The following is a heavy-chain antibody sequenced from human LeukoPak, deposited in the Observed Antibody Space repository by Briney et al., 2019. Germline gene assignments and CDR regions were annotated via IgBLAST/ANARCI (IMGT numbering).Heavy chain of an antibody. CDR1: RFTFTSSA. CDR2: IVVGSGNT. V-gene: IGHV1-58*01. CDR3: ARGKYYYDSSGYYFDY. D-gene: IGHD3-22*01. Sequence: SVKVSCKASRFTFTSSAVQWVRQARGQRLEWIGWIVVGSGNTNYAQKFQERVTITRDMSTSTAYMELSSLRSEDTAVYYCARGKYYYDSSGYYFDYWGQGTLVTVSS. J-gene: IGHJ4*02.